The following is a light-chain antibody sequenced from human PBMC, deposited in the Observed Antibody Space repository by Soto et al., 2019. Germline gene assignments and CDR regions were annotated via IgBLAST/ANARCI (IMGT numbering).Light chain of an antibody. CDR1: SSDVGGYNY. CDR3: SSYTSSSTSYVV. J-gene: IGLJ2*01. CDR2: DVS. V-gene: IGLV2-14*01. Sequence: QSALTQPASVSGSPGQSITISCTGTSSDVGGYNYVSWYQQHPGKAPKLMIYDVSNRPSGVPNRFSGSKSGNTASLTISGLQAEDEADYYCSSYTSSSTSYVVFGGGTKVTVL.